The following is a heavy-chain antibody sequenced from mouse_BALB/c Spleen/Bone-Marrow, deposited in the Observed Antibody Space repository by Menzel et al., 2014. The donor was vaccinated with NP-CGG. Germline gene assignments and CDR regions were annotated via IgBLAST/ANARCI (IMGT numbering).Heavy chain of an antibody. V-gene: IGHV1-80*01. J-gene: IGHJ4*01. CDR3: ARGARSAKDY. CDR2: IYPGDGDT. Sequence: QVQLQQSGAELVRPESSVKISCKAPGYAFSTYWMIWVKQRPGQGLEWIGQIYPGDGDTNYNGKFKGKATLTADKSSSTAYTQLSSLTSEDSAVYFCARGARSAKDYWGQGTSVTVPS. CDR1: GYAFSTYW.